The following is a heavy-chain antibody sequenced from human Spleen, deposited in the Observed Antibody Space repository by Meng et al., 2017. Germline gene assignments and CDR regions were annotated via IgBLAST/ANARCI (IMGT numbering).Heavy chain of an antibody. CDR2: IIPILGIA. Sequence: SVKVSCKASGGTFSSYAISWVRQAPGQGLEWMGRIIPILGIANYAQKFQGRVTITADKSTSTAYMELSSLRSEDTAVYYCATKHYNSNWISSDVFDIWGQGTTVTVSS. V-gene: IGHV1-69*04. D-gene: IGHD6-13*01. J-gene: IGHJ3*02. CDR1: GGTFSSYA. CDR3: ATKHYNSNWISSDVFDI.